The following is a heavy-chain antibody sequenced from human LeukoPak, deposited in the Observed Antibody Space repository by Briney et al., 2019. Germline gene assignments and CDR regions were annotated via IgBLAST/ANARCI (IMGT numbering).Heavy chain of an antibody. CDR2: IRYDGSNK. V-gene: IGHV3-30*02. J-gene: IGHJ6*03. D-gene: IGHD4-17*01. Sequence: QSGGSLRLSCAASGFTFSSYGMHWVRQAPGKGLEWVAFIRYDGSNKYYADSVKGRFTISRDNSKNTLYLQMNSLRAEDTAVYYCSRGPPTVTSPDPYYYMDVWGKGTTVTVSS. CDR1: GFTFSSYG. CDR3: SRGPPTVTSPDPYYYMDV.